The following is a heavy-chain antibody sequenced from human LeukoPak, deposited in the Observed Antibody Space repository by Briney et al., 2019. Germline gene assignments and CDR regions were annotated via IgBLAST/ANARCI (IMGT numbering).Heavy chain of an antibody. J-gene: IGHJ4*02. CDR1: GFTFSSYS. Sequence: PGGSLRLSCAASGFTFSSYSMNWVRQAPGKGLEWVSSISSSSSYIYYADSMKGRFTISRDKAKNSLYLQMNSLRAEDTAVYYCARDRCSSTSCYVTYWGQGTLVTVSS. CDR3: ARDRCSSTSCYVTY. D-gene: IGHD2-2*01. V-gene: IGHV3-21*01. CDR2: ISSSSSYI.